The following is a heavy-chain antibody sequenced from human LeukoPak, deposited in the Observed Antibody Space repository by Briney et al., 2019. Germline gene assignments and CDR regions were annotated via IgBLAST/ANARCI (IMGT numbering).Heavy chain of an antibody. J-gene: IGHJ6*02. CDR1: GGSISSSSYS. V-gene: IGHV4-39*01. Sequence: SETLSLTCTVSGGSISSSSYSWGWIRQPPGKGLEWIGSIYYSGSTYYNPSLKSRVTISVDTSKNQFSLKLSSVTAADTAVYYCARHGGGFWSGYYQYGMDVWGQGTTVTVSS. CDR3: ARHGGGFWSGYYQYGMDV. D-gene: IGHD3-3*01. CDR2: IYYSGST.